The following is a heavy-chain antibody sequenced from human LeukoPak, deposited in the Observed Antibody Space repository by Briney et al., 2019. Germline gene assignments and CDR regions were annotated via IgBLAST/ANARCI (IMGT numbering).Heavy chain of an antibody. CDR1: GFTFSNYS. Sequence: PGGSLRPSCEASGFTFSNYSMNWVRQAPGKGLEWVSYIRSSSSTIYYADSVKGRFTISRDNAKNSLYLQMNSLRAEDTAVYYCARAKRNGFDIWGQGTMVTVSS. V-gene: IGHV3-48*01. CDR2: IRSSSSTI. CDR3: ARAKRNGFDI. J-gene: IGHJ3*02.